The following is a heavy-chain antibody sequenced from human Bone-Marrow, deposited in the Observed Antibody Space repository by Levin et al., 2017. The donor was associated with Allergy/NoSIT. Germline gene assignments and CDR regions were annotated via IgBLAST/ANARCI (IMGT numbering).Heavy chain of an antibody. CDR2: IYFGGTT. D-gene: IGHD5-12*01. J-gene: IGHJ4*02. V-gene: IGHV4-31*03. CDR1: GASISSGGYY. CDR3: VAEAEYGDYEN. Sequence: SQTLSLTCTVSGASISSGGYYCHWIRQLPGKALEWLGHIYFGGTTYYNPSLKSRVTFSADTSKNQFSLKMISVTAADTAVYYCVAEAEYGDYENWGQGTLVTVSS.